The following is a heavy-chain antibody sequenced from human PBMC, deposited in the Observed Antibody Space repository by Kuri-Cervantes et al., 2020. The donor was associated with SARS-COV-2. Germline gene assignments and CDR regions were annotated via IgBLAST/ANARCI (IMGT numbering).Heavy chain of an antibody. CDR3: ARELGGGSV. CDR2: ISSSSSYI. D-gene: IGHD2-15*01. V-gene: IGHV3-21*01. Sequence: GESLKISCAASGFTFSSYEMNWVRQAPGKGLEWVSSISSSSSYIYYADSVKGRFTISRDNAKNSLYLQMNSLRAEDTAVYYCARELGGGSVWGQGTLVTVSS. J-gene: IGHJ4*02. CDR1: GFTFSSYE.